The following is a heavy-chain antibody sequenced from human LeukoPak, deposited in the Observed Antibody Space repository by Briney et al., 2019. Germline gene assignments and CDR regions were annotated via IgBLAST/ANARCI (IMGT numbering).Heavy chain of an antibody. CDR1: GFIFSNYG. J-gene: IGHJ4*02. CDR2: ISGSGGNT. D-gene: IGHD3-10*01. V-gene: IGHV3-23*01. Sequence: GGTLRLSCAASGFIFSNYGMSWVRQAPGKGLEWVSAISGSGGNTYFADSVKGRFTISRDNSKNTLYLQMNSLRAEDTAVYYCAKKKYGSGNYYFEYWGQGTLVTVSS. CDR3: AKKKYGSGNYYFEY.